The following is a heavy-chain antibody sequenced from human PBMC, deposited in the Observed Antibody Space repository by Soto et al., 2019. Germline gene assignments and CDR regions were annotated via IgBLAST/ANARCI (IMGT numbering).Heavy chain of an antibody. Sequence: GGSLRLSCAASGFTFSDYYMSWIRQAPGKGLEWVSYISGSGSTIYYADTVKGRFTISRDNAKNSLNLQMNSLRDEDTTVYYCARENLDYYYYYMDVWGKGTTVTVSS. CDR1: GFTFSDYY. J-gene: IGHJ6*03. CDR2: ISGSGSTI. CDR3: ARENLDYYYYYMDV. V-gene: IGHV3-11*01.